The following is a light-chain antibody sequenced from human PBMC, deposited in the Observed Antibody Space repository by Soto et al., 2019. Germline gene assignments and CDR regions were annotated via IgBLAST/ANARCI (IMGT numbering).Light chain of an antibody. Sequence: QSVLTQPPSASGTPGQRVTISCSGGNSNIGTNYVYWYQHLPGATPKLLIYRNNHRPSGVPDRFSASKSGTSASLAINGLRSEDEANYYCAGWDDRLHHLVFGNGTKVTV. CDR2: RNN. CDR3: AGWDDRLHHLV. V-gene: IGLV1-47*01. CDR1: NSNIGTNY. J-gene: IGLJ1*01.